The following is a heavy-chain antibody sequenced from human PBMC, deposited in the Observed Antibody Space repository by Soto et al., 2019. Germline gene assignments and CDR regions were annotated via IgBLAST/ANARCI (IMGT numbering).Heavy chain of an antibody. CDR2: ISSSGSST. CDR1: GFTFSDYY. CDR3: ARDLLFGDYTNFHF. Sequence: QVQLVESGGGLVKPGGSLRLTCAASGFTFSDYYMSWIRQAPGKGLEWLTYISSSGSSTTYANSIKGRFSISRDNAKNLLYLEMNTLRPEDTALYYCARDLLFGDYTNFHFWGQGTLVTVSS. V-gene: IGHV3-11*05. J-gene: IGHJ4*02. D-gene: IGHD4-17*01.